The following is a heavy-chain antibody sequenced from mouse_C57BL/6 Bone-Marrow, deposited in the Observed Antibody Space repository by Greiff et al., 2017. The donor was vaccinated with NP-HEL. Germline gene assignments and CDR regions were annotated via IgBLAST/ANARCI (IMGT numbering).Heavy chain of an antibody. D-gene: IGHD2-4*01. J-gene: IGHJ3*01. CDR2: IHPNSGST. CDR1: GYTFTSYW. Sequence: QVQLQQPGAELVKPGASVKLSCKASGYTFTSYWMHWVKQRPGQGLEWIGMIHPNSGSTNYNEKFKSKATLTVDKSSSTAYMQLSSLTSEDSAVYYCARRVYDYDECAYWGQGTLVTVSA. V-gene: IGHV1-64*01. CDR3: ARRVYDYDECAY.